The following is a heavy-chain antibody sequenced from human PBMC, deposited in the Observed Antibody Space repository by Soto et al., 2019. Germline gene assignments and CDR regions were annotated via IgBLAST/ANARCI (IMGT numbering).Heavy chain of an antibody. J-gene: IGHJ5*02. CDR2: ISSSSSTI. Sequence: GGSLRLSCAASGFTFSSYSMNWVRQAPGKGLEWVSYISSSSSTIYYADSVKGRFTISRDNAKNSLYLQMNSLRDEDTAVYYCARDLVPGDWGSVNWFDPWGQGTLVTVSS. V-gene: IGHV3-48*02. CDR1: GFTFSSYS. D-gene: IGHD7-27*01. CDR3: ARDLVPGDWGSVNWFDP.